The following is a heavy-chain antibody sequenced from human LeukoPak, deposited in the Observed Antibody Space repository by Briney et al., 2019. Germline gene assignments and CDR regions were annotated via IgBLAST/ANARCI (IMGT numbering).Heavy chain of an antibody. CDR2: LKQDGSER. CDR3: GAGAGWSIDY. J-gene: IGHJ4*02. Sequence: GGSLRLSCAASGFSFSNYWMNWVRQAPGKGLEWVAILKQDGSERLYVDSVKGRFTISRDNAKNSLFLQMHSLRAEDTAVYYRGAGAGWSIDYWGQGTLVTVSS. V-gene: IGHV3-7*01. CDR1: GFSFSNYW. D-gene: IGHD2-15*01.